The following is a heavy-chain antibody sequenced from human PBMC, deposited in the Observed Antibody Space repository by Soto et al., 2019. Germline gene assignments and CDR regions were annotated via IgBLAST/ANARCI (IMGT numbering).Heavy chain of an antibody. CDR1: GGSISSSSYY. D-gene: IGHD7-27*01. J-gene: IGHJ3*02. V-gene: IGHV4-39*07. CDR2: IYYSGST. Sequence: SETLSLTCTVSGGSISSSSYYWGWIRQPPGKGLEWIGSIYYSGSTYYNPSLKSRLTISVDASKNQFSLKLTSVTAADTAVYYCASRRWELGSFDIWGQGTMVTVSS. CDR3: ASRRWELGSFDI.